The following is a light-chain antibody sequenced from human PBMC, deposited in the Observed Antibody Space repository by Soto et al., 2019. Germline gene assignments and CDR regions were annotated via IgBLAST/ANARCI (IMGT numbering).Light chain of an antibody. Sequence: EIMMTQSPATLSVSPGERATLSCRASQSVSNNLAWYQQKPGQVPRLLIYYASTRATGIPARFSGSGSGTEFTLTISSLQSEDFALYYCQQYNDWPPITFGQGTRPEIK. V-gene: IGKV3-15*01. CDR3: QQYNDWPPIT. CDR2: YAS. CDR1: QSVSNN. J-gene: IGKJ5*01.